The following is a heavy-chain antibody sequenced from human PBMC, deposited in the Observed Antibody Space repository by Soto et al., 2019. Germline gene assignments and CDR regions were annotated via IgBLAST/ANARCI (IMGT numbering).Heavy chain of an antibody. CDR3: ARPDSSGWYRSFDY. Sequence: PGGSLRLSCAASGFTFSSYSMNWVRQAPGKGLEWVSSISSSSSYIYYADSVKGRFTVSRDNAKNSLYLQMNSLRAEDTAVYYCARPDSSGWYRSFDYWGQGTLVTVSS. V-gene: IGHV3-21*01. J-gene: IGHJ4*02. CDR1: GFTFSSYS. CDR2: ISSSSSYI. D-gene: IGHD6-19*01.